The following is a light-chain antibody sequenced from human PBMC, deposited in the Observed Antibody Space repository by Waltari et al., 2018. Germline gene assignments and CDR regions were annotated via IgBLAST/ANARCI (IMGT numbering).Light chain of an antibody. CDR1: QSLTKRY. CDR2: GAS. CDR3: QQYGSSILYT. Sequence: VLTQSPGTLFLSQGERATLSCRASQSLTKRYLAWYQQKPGQAPRLLIYGASSRATGIPERFSGSGSGTDFTLTISRLEPEDFAVYYCQQYGSSILYTFGQGTKVEIK. V-gene: IGKV3-20*01. J-gene: IGKJ2*01.